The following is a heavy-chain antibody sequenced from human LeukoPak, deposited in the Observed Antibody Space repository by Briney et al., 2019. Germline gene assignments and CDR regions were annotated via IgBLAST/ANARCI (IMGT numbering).Heavy chain of an antibody. D-gene: IGHD3-22*01. Sequence: QSGGSLRLSCAASGFTVSSNYMSWVRQAPGKGLEWVSVIYSGGSTYYADSVKGRFTISRDNSKNTLYLQMNSLRAEDTAVYYCARDYYDSSGPEPAFDIWGQGTMVTVSS. CDR3: ARDYYDSSGPEPAFDI. CDR1: GFTVSSNY. V-gene: IGHV3-53*01. CDR2: IYSGGST. J-gene: IGHJ3*02.